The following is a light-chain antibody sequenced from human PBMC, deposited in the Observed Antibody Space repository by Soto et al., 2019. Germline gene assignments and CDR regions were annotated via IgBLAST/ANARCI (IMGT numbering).Light chain of an antibody. CDR2: GAS. V-gene: IGKV3-20*01. CDR1: QSVSSSY. Sequence: EIVVTQSPGTLSLSPGERATLSCRASQSVSSSYLAWYQQKPGQAPRLLIYGASSRATGIPDRFSGSGSGTDFTLTISRLEPEDFAVYYCQQYGSSLTWTFGQGTKVEIK. J-gene: IGKJ1*01. CDR3: QQYGSSLTWT.